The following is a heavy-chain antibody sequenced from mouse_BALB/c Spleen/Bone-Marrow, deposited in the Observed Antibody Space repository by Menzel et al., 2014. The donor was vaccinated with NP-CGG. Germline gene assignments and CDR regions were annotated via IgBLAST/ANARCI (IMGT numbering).Heavy chain of an antibody. J-gene: IGHJ3*01. CDR3: ARRAGAY. D-gene: IGHD3-3*01. CDR1: GFTLSSYT. Sequence: VQLKESGGGLVQPGGSLKLSCAASGFTLSSYTMSWVRQTPEKRLEWVAYISNGGGSTYYPDTVKGRFTISRDNAKNTLYLQMSSLKSEDTAMYYCARRAGAYWGQGTLVTVSA. CDR2: ISNGGGST. V-gene: IGHV5-12-2*01.